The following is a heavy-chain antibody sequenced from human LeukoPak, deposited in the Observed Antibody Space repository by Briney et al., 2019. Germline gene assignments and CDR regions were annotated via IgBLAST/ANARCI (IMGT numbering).Heavy chain of an antibody. Sequence: PGGSLRLSCAASGFTFRSYDMHWVRQAPGKGLEWVALIWYDGSNKNYADSVKGRFTISRDNSKNTLFLQMNSLRAEDTAVYYCAREASDAFDIWGQGTMVTVSS. CDR3: AREASDAFDI. CDR1: GFTFRSYD. CDR2: IWYDGSNK. V-gene: IGHV3-33*01. J-gene: IGHJ3*02.